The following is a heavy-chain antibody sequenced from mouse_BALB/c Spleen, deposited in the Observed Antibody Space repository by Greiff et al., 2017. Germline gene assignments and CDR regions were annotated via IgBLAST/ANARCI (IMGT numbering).Heavy chain of an antibody. J-gene: IGHJ4*01. V-gene: IGHV4-1*02. D-gene: IGHD2-4*01. Sequence: EVKLMESGGGLVQPGGSLKLSCAASGFAFSRYWMSWVRQAPGKGLEWIGEINPDSSTINYTPSLKDKFIISRDNAKNTLYLQMSKVRSEDTALYYCARFYYYYDHYYAMDYWGQGTTVTVSS. CDR1: GFAFSRYW. CDR2: INPDSSTI. CDR3: ARFYYYYDHYYAMDY.